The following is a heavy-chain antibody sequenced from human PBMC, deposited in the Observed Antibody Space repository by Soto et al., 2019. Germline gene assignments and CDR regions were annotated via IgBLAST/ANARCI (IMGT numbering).Heavy chain of an antibody. V-gene: IGHV1-46*01. CDR3: VKYSSTSTRAFDI. CDR2: INPSGGST. D-gene: IGHD6-13*01. J-gene: IGHJ3*02. Sequence: ASVKVSCKASGYTFTSYYMHWVRQAPGQGLEWMGIINPSGGSTRYVQKFQGRVTMTRDTSTSTVYMELTSLRSEDTAVYYCVKYSSTSTRAFDIWGQGTMVTVS. CDR1: GYTFTSYY.